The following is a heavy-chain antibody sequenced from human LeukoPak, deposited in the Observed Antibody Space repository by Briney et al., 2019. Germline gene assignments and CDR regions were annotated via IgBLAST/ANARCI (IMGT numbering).Heavy chain of an antibody. D-gene: IGHD3-10*01. CDR3: ARVGFGATVKRPYYYYGMDV. J-gene: IGHJ6*02. CDR2: IYYSGST. Sequence: SETLSLTCAVSGASMNTHYWSWIRQPPGKGLEWIGYIYYSGSTNYNPSLKSRVAISVDTSKNQFSLKLSSVTAADTAVYYCARVGFGATVKRPYYYYGMDVWGQGTTVTVSS. V-gene: IGHV4-59*08. CDR1: GASMNTHY.